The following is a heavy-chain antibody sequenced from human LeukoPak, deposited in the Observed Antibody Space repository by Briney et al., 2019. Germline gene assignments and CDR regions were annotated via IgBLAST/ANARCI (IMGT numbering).Heavy chain of an antibody. J-gene: IGHJ4*02. D-gene: IGHD4-23*01. CDR2: VSNSGGSA. Sequence: ETLSLTCTVSGGSIRSSYYYWGWIRQPPGKGLEWVSVVSNSGGSADYADSVKGRFTISRDNSKNTLDLQMNSLRVEDTAVYYCAGCGNALCYWGQGTLVTVSS. V-gene: IGHV3-23*01. CDR3: AGCGNALCY. CDR1: GGSIRSSYYY.